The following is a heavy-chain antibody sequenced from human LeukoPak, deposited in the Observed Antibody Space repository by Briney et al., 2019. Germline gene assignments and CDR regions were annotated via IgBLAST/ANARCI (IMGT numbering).Heavy chain of an antibody. D-gene: IGHD5-18*01. CDR1: GFIFSSYA. J-gene: IGHJ4*02. CDR2: ISGGGDST. CDR3: ANHLSYGHYVFDY. V-gene: IGHV3-23*01. Sequence: GGSLRLSCAASGFIFSSYAMRWVRQAPGKGLEWVSVISGGGDSTYYADSVKGRFTISRDNSKNTLYLQMNSLRAEDTAVYYCANHLSYGHYVFDYWGQGTLVTVSS.